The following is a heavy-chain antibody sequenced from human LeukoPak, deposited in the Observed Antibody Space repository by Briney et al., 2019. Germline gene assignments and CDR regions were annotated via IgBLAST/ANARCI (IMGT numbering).Heavy chain of an antibody. V-gene: IGHV3-15*01. J-gene: IGHJ4*02. CDR1: GFTFANAW. CDR3: TTDRPWAAH. D-gene: IGHD1-26*01. CDR2: IRSETDGGAT. Sequence: GGSLRLSCAASGFTFANAWMAWVRQVPGKGLEWLGRIRSETDGGATTYAPPVRDRFTISRDDSQNILYLEVNNLKTEDTGIYFCTTDRPWAAHWGQGTLVTVSS.